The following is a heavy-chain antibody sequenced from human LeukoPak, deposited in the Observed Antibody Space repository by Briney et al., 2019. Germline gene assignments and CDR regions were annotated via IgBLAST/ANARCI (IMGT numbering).Heavy chain of an antibody. J-gene: IGHJ4*02. CDR1: GFTFSSYG. CDR2: IRYDGNTK. CDR3: AKGVLVPPTYFDY. Sequence: GGSLRLSCAASGFTFSSYGMHWVRQAPGKGLEWVAYIRYDGNTKYYADTVKGRFTISRDNSKNTLFLQMNSLRAEDTAVYYCAKGVLVPPTYFDYWGQGTLVTVSS. D-gene: IGHD3-3*01. V-gene: IGHV3-30*02.